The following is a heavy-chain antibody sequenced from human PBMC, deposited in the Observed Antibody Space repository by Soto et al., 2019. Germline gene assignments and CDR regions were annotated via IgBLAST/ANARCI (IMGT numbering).Heavy chain of an antibody. CDR2: INPGGGRT. D-gene: IGHD2-2*01. V-gene: IGHV1-46*01. Sequence: ASVKVSCTASGYIFSSHCIYWVRQAPGQGLQWMGIINPGGGRTAYAQKFQGRVTLTRDMSTSTVYMELTSLTYDDTAVYYCARYVSGTGATSVMVVGGKGSTVNVTS. CDR1: GYIFSSHC. J-gene: IGHJ6*04. CDR3: ARYVSGTGATSVMVV.